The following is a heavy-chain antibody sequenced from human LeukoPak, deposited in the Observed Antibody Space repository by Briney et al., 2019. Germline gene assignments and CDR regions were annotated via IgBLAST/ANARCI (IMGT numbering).Heavy chain of an antibody. J-gene: IGHJ3*02. Sequence: XETLSLTCAVSDDSFSSHYWTWIRQPPGKGLEWIGYISYIGSTNYNPSLKSRVTISIDTSKNHFSLKLSSVTAADTAVYYCARDLVTVTKGFDIWGQGTMVSVSS. D-gene: IGHD4-17*01. CDR3: ARDLVTVTKGFDI. CDR2: ISYIGST. V-gene: IGHV4-59*11. CDR1: DDSFSSHY.